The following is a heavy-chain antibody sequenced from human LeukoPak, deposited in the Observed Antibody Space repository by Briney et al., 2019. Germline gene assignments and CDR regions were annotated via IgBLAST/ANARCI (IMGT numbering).Heavy chain of an antibody. CDR3: VRDEQRGYSYGPDY. CDR2: LSWNSGSI. J-gene: IGHJ4*02. D-gene: IGHD5-18*01. Sequence: PGGSLRLSCAASGFTFDDYTMHWVRHAPGKGLEWVSGLSWNSGSIVYADSVKGRFTISRDNAKNSLYLQMNSLRAEDTAVYYCVRDEQRGYSYGPDYWGQGTLVTVSS. CDR1: GFTFDDYT. V-gene: IGHV3-9*01.